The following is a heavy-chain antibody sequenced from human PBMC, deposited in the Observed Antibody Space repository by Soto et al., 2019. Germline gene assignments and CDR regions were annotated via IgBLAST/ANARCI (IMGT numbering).Heavy chain of an antibody. D-gene: IGHD3-3*01. CDR2: IYYSGST. CDR3: AREASITIFGVVTAKANWFDP. Sequence: LSLTCTVSGGSISSGGYHWSWIRQHPGKGLEWIGYIYYSGSTYYNPSLKSRVTISVDTSKNQFSLKLSSVTAADTAVYYCAREASITIFGVVTAKANWFDPWGQGTLVTVSS. J-gene: IGHJ5*02. CDR1: GGSISSGGYH. V-gene: IGHV4-31*03.